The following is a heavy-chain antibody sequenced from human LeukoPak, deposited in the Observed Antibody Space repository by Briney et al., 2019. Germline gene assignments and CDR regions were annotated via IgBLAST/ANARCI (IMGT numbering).Heavy chain of an antibody. V-gene: IGHV3-74*01. CDR3: ARDLKGPVNDVFDM. Sequence: GGSLRLSCAASGFTFSTYSMNWVRQAAGKGLVWVSHSNSDGSSTSYADSVRGRFTISRDNAKNTLYLQMNSLRAEDTAVYYCARDLKGPVNDVFDMGGQGTMVTVSS. J-gene: IGHJ3*02. CDR2: SNSDGSST. D-gene: IGHD4-23*01. CDR1: GFTFSTYS.